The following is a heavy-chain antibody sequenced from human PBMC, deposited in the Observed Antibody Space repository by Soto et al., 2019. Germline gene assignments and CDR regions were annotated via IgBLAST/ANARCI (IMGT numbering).Heavy chain of an antibody. D-gene: IGHD3-22*01. CDR2: LYYSGST. Sequence: SETPSLTCTVSGGSLKNYYWSWIPQAPGKGLEGIGYLYYSGSTTYPPSLKSRVTISVDSPKNQFSLKLDSVTAADTAVYYCARLGGYYQAFDYWGQGTLVTVYS. V-gene: IGHV4-59*08. CDR1: GGSLKNYY. J-gene: IGHJ4*02. CDR3: ARLGGYYQAFDY.